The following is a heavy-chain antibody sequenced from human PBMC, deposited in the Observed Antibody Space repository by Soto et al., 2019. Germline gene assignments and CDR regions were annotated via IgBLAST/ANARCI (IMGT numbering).Heavy chain of an antibody. CDR2: ISYDGSNK. Sequence: QVQLVESGGGVVQPGRSLRLSCAASGFTFSSYGMHWVRQAPGKGLEGVAVISYDGSNKYYADSVKGRFTISRDNSQNTLYLQMNSLRAEDTAVFYCARGAAGYWGQGTLVTVSS. CDR1: GFTFSSYG. CDR3: ARGAAGY. J-gene: IGHJ4*02. D-gene: IGHD1-26*01. V-gene: IGHV3-30*03.